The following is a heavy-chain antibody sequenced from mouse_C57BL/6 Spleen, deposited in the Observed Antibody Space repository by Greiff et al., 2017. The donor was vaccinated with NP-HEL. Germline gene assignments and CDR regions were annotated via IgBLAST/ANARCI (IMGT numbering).Heavy chain of an antibody. D-gene: IGHD1-1*01. Sequence: EVKLMESGPELVKPGASVKIPCKASGYTFTDYNMDWVKQSHGKSLEWIGDINPNNGGTIYNQKFKGKATLTVDKSSSTAYMELRSLTSEDTAVYYCARITTVVHYAMDYWGQGTSVTVSS. CDR1: GYTFTDYN. J-gene: IGHJ4*01. V-gene: IGHV1-18*01. CDR3: ARITTVVHYAMDY. CDR2: INPNNGGT.